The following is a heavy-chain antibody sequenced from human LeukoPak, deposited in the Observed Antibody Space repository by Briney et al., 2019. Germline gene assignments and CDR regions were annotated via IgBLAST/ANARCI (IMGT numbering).Heavy chain of an antibody. CDR1: GGSISSSSYY. J-gene: IGHJ6*03. CDR3: ARLLSGSTWVPSYYYYYMDV. V-gene: IGHV4-39*01. CDR2: IYYSGST. D-gene: IGHD3-10*01. Sequence: SETLSLTCTVSGGSISSSSYYWGWIRQPPGKGLEWIGSIYYSGSTYYNPSLKSRVTISVDTSKNQFSLKLSSVTAADTAVYYCARLLSGSTWVPSYYYYYMDVWGKGTTVTISS.